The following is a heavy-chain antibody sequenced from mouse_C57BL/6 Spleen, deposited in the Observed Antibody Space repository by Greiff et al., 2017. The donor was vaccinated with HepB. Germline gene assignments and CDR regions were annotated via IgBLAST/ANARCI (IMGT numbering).Heavy chain of an antibody. CDR2: IYPGSGST. CDR1: GYTFTSYW. J-gene: IGHJ1*03. CDR3: ARTRLYYGSSYDWYFDV. D-gene: IGHD1-1*01. V-gene: IGHV1-55*01. Sequence: QVQLQQPGAELVKPGASVKMSCKASGYTFTSYWITWVKQRPGQGLEWIGDIYPGSGSTNYNEKFKSKATLTVDTSSSTAYMQLSSLTSEDSAVYYCARTRLYYGSSYDWYFDVWGTGTTLTVSS.